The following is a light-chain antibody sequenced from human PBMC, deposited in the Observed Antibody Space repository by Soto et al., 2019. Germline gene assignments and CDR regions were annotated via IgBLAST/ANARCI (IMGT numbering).Light chain of an antibody. CDR2: GAS. V-gene: IGKV3-15*01. J-gene: IGKJ5*01. CDR1: QSLSSN. CDR3: QQYSKWPPIT. Sequence: DTVLTQSPDTLSVSPGERATVSCRASQSLSSNLAWYQQKPGQAPRLLILGASDRVTGIPARFSGSGSGTEFTLSISSLQSDDFAVYYCQQYSKWPPITFGQGTRLEI.